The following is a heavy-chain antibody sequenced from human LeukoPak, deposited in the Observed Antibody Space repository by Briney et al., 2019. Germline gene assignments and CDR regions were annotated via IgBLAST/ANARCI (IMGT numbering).Heavy chain of an antibody. CDR2: INPNSGGT. Sequence: ASVKVSCKASGYTFTSYYMHWVRQAPGQGLEWMGWINPNSGGTNYAQKFQGWVTMTRDTSISTAYMELSRLRSDDTAVNYCARDRQPGSYGMDVWGQGTTVTVSS. D-gene: IGHD6-13*01. CDR1: GYTFTSYY. CDR3: ARDRQPGSYGMDV. J-gene: IGHJ6*02. V-gene: IGHV1-2*04.